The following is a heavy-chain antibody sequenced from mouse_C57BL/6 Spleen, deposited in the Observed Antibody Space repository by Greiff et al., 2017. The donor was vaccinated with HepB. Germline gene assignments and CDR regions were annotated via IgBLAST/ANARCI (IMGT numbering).Heavy chain of an antibody. V-gene: IGHV3-6*01. CDR3: ASFDY. J-gene: IGHJ2*01. CDR2: LSYDGSN. CDR1: GYSITSGYY. Sequence: EVQLQQSGPGLVKPSPSLSLSCSASGYSITSGYYWYWIRQLPGNKLEWMGYLSYDGSNNYNPALKNRSPITRDTSMNQFFLKLNSVTAEDTATYCCASFDYWGQGTTLTVSS.